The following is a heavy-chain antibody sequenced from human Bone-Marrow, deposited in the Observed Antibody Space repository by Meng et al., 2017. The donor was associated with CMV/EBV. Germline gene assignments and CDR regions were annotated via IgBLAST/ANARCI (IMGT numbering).Heavy chain of an antibody. Sequence: ASVKVSCKASGGTFSSYGISWVRQAPGQGLEWMGWISAYNGNTNYAQKLQGRVTMTTDTSTSTAYMELRSLRSDDTAVYYCARDEKWELLQDYYYGMDVWGQGTTVTVSS. J-gene: IGHJ6*02. CDR3: ARDEKWELLQDYYYGMDV. D-gene: IGHD1-26*01. CDR1: GGTFSSYG. CDR2: ISAYNGNT. V-gene: IGHV1-18*01.